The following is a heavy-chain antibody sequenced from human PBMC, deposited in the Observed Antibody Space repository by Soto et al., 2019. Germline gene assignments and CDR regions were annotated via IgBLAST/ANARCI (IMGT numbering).Heavy chain of an antibody. D-gene: IGHD6-19*01. Sequence: SETLSLTCTVSGGSISSSSYYWGWIRQPPGKGLEWIGSIYYSGSTYYNPSLKSRVTISVDTSKNQFSLKLSSVTAADTAVYYGARDPVAGVWYFDLWGRGTLVTVSS. CDR3: ARDPVAGVWYFDL. J-gene: IGHJ2*01. V-gene: IGHV4-39*07. CDR1: GGSISSSSYY. CDR2: IYYSGST.